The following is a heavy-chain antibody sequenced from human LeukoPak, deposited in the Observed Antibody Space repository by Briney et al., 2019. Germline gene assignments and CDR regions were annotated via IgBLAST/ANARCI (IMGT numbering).Heavy chain of an antibody. CDR2: INWNGGST. CDR1: GFTFDDYG. D-gene: IGHD6-13*01. J-gene: IGHJ3*02. CDR3: ARDSGWSSSWGPFDI. V-gene: IGHV3-20*04. Sequence: GGSLRLSCAASGFTFDDYGMSWVRQAPGKGLEWVSGINWNGGSTGYADSVKGRFTISRDNAKNSLYLQMNSLRAEDTALYYCARDSGWSSSWGPFDIWGQGTMVTVSS.